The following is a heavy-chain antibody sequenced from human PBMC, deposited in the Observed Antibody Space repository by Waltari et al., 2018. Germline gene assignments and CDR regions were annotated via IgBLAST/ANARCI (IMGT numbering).Heavy chain of an antibody. Sequence: QVQLQQWGAGLLQPSDPLSLTCAVSGGSFSAYYWTWIRQPPGKGLDWIGEIKHSGSTNYNPSRKSRVTIAVDTSKNQFSLKLSSVTAADTAVYYCARAFKKVRGVLDYWGQGTLVTVSS. CDR2: IKHSGST. V-gene: IGHV4-34*01. CDR1: GGSFSAYY. J-gene: IGHJ4*02. D-gene: IGHD3-10*01. CDR3: ARAFKKVRGVLDY.